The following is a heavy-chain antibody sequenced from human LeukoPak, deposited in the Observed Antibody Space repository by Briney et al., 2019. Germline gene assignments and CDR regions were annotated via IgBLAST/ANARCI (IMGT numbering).Heavy chain of an antibody. J-gene: IGHJ4*02. V-gene: IGHV3-21*01. Sequence: GGSLRLSCAPSGFTFSSYSMNWVRQAPGKGLEWVSSISSSSSYIYYADSVKGRFTISRDNAKNSLYLQMNSLRAEDTAVYYCARDGRIAARPFDYWGQGTLVTVSS. D-gene: IGHD6-6*01. CDR2: ISSSSSYI. CDR3: ARDGRIAARPFDY. CDR1: GFTFSSYS.